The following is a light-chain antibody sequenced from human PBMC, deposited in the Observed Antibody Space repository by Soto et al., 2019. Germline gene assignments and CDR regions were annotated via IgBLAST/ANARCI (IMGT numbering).Light chain of an antibody. Sequence: QSALTQPPSASGSPGQSVTISCTGTSSDVGGYNYVSWYQQYPGRAPKLMIYEVTKRPSGVPDRFSCSKSGNTASLTDSGLQAEDEADYYGSSYAASNNFYFVFGGGPKVTFL. V-gene: IGLV2-8*01. CDR1: SSDVGGYNY. CDR3: SSYAASNNFYFV. J-gene: IGLJ3*02. CDR2: EVT.